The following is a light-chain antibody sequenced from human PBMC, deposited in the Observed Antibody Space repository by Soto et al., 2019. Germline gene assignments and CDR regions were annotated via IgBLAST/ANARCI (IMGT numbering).Light chain of an antibody. CDR1: KRDIGVYDF. V-gene: IGLV2-8*01. J-gene: IGLJ1*01. Sequence: QSLLTQPQWASASPGQSFTISCTRPKRDIGVYDFVSWYQHHPGKAPRLIIYEVVQRPSGVPGRFSGSKSGNTASLTVSGLQAADKADYFRKSYAGSNTYAFGSGTKVTVL. CDR3: KSYAGSNTYA. CDR2: EVV.